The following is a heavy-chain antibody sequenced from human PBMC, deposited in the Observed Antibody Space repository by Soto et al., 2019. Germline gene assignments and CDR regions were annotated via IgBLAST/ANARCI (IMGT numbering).Heavy chain of an antibody. Sequence: QVQVVQSGAEVKKPESSVKVSCKPSGGTFNTYTVNWVRLAPGHGLEWMGRFIPILDMSNYAQTFQDRVTITADTSTCTAYMELNSLTSDDTAVYYCAITYCRDYSCPRDFDFWGPGTRVTVSS. CDR2: FIPILDMS. D-gene: IGHD2-21*01. CDR1: GGTFNTYT. V-gene: IGHV1-69*02. J-gene: IGHJ4*02. CDR3: AITYCRDYSCPRDFDF.